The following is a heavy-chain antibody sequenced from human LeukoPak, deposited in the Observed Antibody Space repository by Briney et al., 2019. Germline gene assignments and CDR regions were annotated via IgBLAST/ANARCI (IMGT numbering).Heavy chain of an antibody. CDR3: ARGVEPLAANTLAY. Sequence: PGGSLRLSCTASGFTFFHYAMNWVRQAPGKGLEWVSSISSVSTYQHYADSVQGRFTISRDNSKNTLYLEMNSLSPDDTAVYYCARGVEPLAANTLAYWGQGTLVTVSS. J-gene: IGHJ4*02. D-gene: IGHD1-14*01. CDR2: ISSVSTYQ. CDR1: GFTFFHYA. V-gene: IGHV3-21*04.